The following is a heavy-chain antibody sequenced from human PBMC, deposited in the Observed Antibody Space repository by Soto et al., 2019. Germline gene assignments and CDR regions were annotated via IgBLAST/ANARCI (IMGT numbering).Heavy chain of an antibody. D-gene: IGHD1-26*01. Sequence: ASVKVSCKASGYTFTNYGISWVRQAPGQGLEWMGIISPNDGNTSYAQKFQGRVTMTRDTSTSTVYMELSSLRSEDTAVYYCARAGIVGALNCGMDVWGQGTTVTVS. CDR3: ARAGIVGALNCGMDV. J-gene: IGHJ6*02. CDR1: GYTFTNYG. V-gene: IGHV1-18*01. CDR2: ISPNDGNT.